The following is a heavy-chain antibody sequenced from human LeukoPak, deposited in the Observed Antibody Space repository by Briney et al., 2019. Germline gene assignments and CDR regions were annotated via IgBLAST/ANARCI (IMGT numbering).Heavy chain of an antibody. CDR3: ARGQYYYDSSGYYPDAFDI. Sequence: ASVKVSCKVSGYTLTELSMHWVRQAPGKGLEWMRGFDPEDGETIYAQKFQGRVTMTEDTSTDTAYMELSRLRSDDTAVYYCARGQYYYDSSGYYPDAFDIWGQGTMVTVSS. D-gene: IGHD3-22*01. CDR2: FDPEDGET. V-gene: IGHV1-24*01. J-gene: IGHJ3*02. CDR1: GYTLTELS.